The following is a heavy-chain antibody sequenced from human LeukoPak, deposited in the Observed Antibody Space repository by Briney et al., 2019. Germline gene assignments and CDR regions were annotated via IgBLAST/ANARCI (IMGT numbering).Heavy chain of an antibody. CDR3: TKRGDFWGRQYYYYYMDV. D-gene: IGHD3-3*01. V-gene: IGHV3-23*01. CDR1: GFTFSSYA. Sequence: GGSLRLSCAASGFTFSSYAMCWVRQAPGKGLEWVSAISGSGGSTYYADSVKGRLTISRDNSKNTMYLQMNSLRAEDTAVYYCTKRGDFWGRQYYYYYMDVWGKGTTVTVSS. J-gene: IGHJ6*03. CDR2: ISGSGGST.